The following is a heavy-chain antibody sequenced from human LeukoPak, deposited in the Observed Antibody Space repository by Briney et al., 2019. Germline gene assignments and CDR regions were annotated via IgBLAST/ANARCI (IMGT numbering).Heavy chain of an antibody. CDR1: GGSISSSNYY. CDR2: IYYSGST. D-gene: IGHD2-15*01. J-gene: IGHJ6*03. Sequence: PSETLSLTCTVSGGSISSSNYYWGWIRQPPGKGLEWIGSIYYSGSTYYSPSLKSRVTISIDTSKNQFSLKLRFVTAADTAVYYCARVRCSGGSCPYYYYYYYMDVWGKGTTVTVSS. V-gene: IGHV4-39*07. CDR3: ARVRCSGGSCPYYYYYYYMDV.